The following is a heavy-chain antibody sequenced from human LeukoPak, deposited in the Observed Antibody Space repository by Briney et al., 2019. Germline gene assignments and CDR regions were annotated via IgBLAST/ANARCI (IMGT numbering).Heavy chain of an antibody. CDR1: GYTFTNFG. CDR3: ARETRRLYYEDYYGTDV. J-gene: IGHJ6*02. D-gene: IGHD3-16*01. V-gene: IGHV1-18*01. Sequence: ASVKVSCKAFGYTFTNFGVSWVRQVPGQGLEWMGWISGYNGNTNYGQKVRGRVTMTTDTSTTTAYMELRSLRSDDTAVYYCARETRRLYYEDYYGTDVWGQGTTVTVSS. CDR2: ISGYNGNT.